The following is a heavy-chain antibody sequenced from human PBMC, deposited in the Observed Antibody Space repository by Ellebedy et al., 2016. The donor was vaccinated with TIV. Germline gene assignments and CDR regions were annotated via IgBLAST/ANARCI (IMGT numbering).Heavy chain of an antibody. CDR2: VYYSGST. CDR3: ASDLGCTSSSCPPGYYYGMDV. V-gene: IGHV4-59*01. Sequence: MPSETLSLTCIVSGGSISRNYWSWIRQSPGKGLEWIGYVYYSGSTKYNPSLKSRVTISLDNSENQFSLRLSSVTAADTAVYYCASDLGCTSSSCPPGYYYGMDVWGQGTTVTVSS. D-gene: IGHD2-2*01. CDR1: GGSISRNY. J-gene: IGHJ6*02.